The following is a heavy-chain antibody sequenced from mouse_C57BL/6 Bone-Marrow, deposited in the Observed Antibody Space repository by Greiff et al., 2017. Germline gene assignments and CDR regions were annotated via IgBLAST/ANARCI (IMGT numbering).Heavy chain of an antibody. CDR1: GYTFTDYN. V-gene: IGHV1-22*01. CDR3: AVAGDYFDY. J-gene: IGHJ2*01. CDR2: INPNNGGT. Sequence: VHVKQSGPELVKPGASVKMSCKASGYTFTDYNMHWVKQSHGKSLEWIGYINPNNGGTSYNQKFKGKATLTVNKSSSTAYMELRSLTSEDSAVYYCAVAGDYFDYWGQGTTLTVSS.